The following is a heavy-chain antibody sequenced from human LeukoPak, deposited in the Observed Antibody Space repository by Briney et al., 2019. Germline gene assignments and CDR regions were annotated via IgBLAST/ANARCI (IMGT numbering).Heavy chain of an antibody. Sequence: SETLSLTCTVSGGSISSYYWSWIRQPPGKGLEWIGYIYYSGSTNYNPSLKSRVTISVDTSKNQFSLKLSSVTAADTAVYYCARGGMYYDFWSGYSDYYYYLDVWGKGITVTVSS. CDR2: IYYSGST. J-gene: IGHJ6*03. CDR3: ARGGMYYDFWSGYSDYYYYLDV. CDR1: GGSISSYY. D-gene: IGHD3-3*01. V-gene: IGHV4-59*01.